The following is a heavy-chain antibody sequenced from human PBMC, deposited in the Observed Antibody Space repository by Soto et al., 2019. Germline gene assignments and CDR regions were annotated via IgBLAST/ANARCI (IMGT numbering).Heavy chain of an antibody. Sequence: EVHLLESGGGWVQPGGSLRLSCAASGFTFSSYTLTWVRRAPGKGLEWVATSSDRRTGNTHYSDSVRGRCTRTRDYSRNILFLQMDRLRADDTALYYCTTWLTAPFDYWGRGTQVTVSS. CDR2: SSDRRTGNT. V-gene: IGHV3-23*01. CDR3: TTWLTAPFDY. D-gene: IGHD2-21*02. J-gene: IGHJ4*02. CDR1: GFTFSSYT.